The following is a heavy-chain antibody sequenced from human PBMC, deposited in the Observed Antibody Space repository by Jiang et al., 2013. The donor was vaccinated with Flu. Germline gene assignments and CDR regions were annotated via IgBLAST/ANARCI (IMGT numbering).Heavy chain of an antibody. CDR1: GGSISSTNHF. J-gene: IGHJ4*02. D-gene: IGHD3-10*01. Sequence: VKPSETLSLTCTVSGGSISSTNHFWGWIASPRKGWNGSLSSYYDGYPYSNPSLKSRVTISVDTSKNQFSLRLSSMTAADTAVYYCVRGGNFYGSGSYLFYFDYWGLGSPVTVSS. CDR2: SYYDGYP. CDR3: VRGGNFYGSGSYLFYFDY. V-gene: IGHV4-39*07.